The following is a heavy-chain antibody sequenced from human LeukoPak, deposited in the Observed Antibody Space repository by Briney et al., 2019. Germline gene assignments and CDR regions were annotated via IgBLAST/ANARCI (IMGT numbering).Heavy chain of an antibody. CDR3: AKVVGIWIGEMFDAFDV. CDR1: GFTFSSYW. J-gene: IGHJ3*01. V-gene: IGHV3-7*03. D-gene: IGHD3-10*01. Sequence: GGSLRLSCAASGFTFSSYWMNWFRQAPGKGLEWVANIKRDGSEKYYVDSVKGRFTISRDNSKNILYLQLNGLRAEDTALYYCAKVVGIWIGEMFDAFDVWGHGTMVAVSS. CDR2: IKRDGSEK.